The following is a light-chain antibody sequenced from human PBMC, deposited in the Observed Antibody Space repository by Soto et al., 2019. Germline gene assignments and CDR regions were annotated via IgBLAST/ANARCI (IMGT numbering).Light chain of an antibody. V-gene: IGLV2-14*01. CDR2: EVN. J-gene: IGLJ1*01. CDR1: SGDIRRYNS. CDR3: TSCITANTRSV. Sequence: QSALTKPSSVSGSPGQSITISYTGTSGDIRRYNSVSWFQQLLGKVPHPALSEVNYRPPGVSDRLSTSKSGKSASLNLTGLQAEDEADYYCTSCITANTRSVFGSGTKVTVL.